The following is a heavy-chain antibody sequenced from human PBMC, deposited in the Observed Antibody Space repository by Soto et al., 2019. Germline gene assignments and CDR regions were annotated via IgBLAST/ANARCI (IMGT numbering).Heavy chain of an antibody. J-gene: IGHJ4*02. CDR1: GGSISRYY. CDR2: MHYSGNT. V-gene: IGHV4-59*08. CDR3: ATSTGWPGFDF. D-gene: IGHD2-8*02. Sequence: QVQLQESGPGLVKPSETLSLTCSVSGGSISRYYCSWVRQPPGKGLEWIGHMHYSGNTRYNPSLKSRATVSLDTSKNQFSLKLSSVTAADPAVYYCATSTGWPGFDFWGQGTLATVSS.